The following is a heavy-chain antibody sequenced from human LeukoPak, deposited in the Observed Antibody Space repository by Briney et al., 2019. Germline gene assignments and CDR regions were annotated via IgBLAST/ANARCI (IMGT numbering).Heavy chain of an antibody. CDR1: GFTFSSYS. D-gene: IGHD2-15*01. CDR2: INRPPDST. Sequence: GGSLRLSCAASGFTFSSYSMAWVRQAPGKGLEWVSGINRPPDSTFAADSVKGRFTISRDNSKNTLYLQMNSLRAEDTAVYYCAKSHPDCSGGSCYSRPLDYWGQGTLVTVSS. CDR3: AKSHPDCSGGSCYSRPLDY. J-gene: IGHJ4*02. V-gene: IGHV3-23*01.